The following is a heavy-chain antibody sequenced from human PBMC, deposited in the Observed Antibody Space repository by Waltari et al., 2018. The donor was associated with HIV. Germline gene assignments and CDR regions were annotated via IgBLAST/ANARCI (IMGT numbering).Heavy chain of an antibody. J-gene: IGHJ4*02. V-gene: IGHV3-15*01. CDR3: AADTPHVGGGELDY. CDR1: GSGFKEEW. CDR2: IRSKAASKTT. Sequence: EVKLVESGGGWVDRGGSVSFSGEVSGSGFKEEWMSGVRQAPGKGLEWVGQIRSKAASKTTDYAAPVKGRFTISRDDSENMLYLQMNSLKTEDTAFYYCAADTPHVGGGELDYWGQGTLVTVSS. D-gene: IGHD2-15*01.